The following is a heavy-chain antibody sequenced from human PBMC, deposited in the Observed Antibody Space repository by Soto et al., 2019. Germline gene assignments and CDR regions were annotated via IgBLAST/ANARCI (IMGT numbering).Heavy chain of an antibody. D-gene: IGHD3-10*01. J-gene: IGHJ3*02. CDR1: GYTFTSYD. CDR2: MNPNSGNT. V-gene: IGHV1-8*01. CDR3: ARVKSPVLWFGELLYNSASDAFDI. Sequence: ASVKVSWKASGYTFTSYDINWVRQATGQGLEWMGWMNPNSGNTGYAQKFQGRVTMTRNTSISTAYMELSSLRSEDTAVYYCARVKSPVLWFGELLYNSASDAFDIWGQGTMVTVSS.